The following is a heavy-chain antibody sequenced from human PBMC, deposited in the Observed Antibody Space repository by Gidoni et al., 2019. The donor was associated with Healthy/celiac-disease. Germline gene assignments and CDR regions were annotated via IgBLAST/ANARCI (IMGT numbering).Heavy chain of an antibody. V-gene: IGHV4-34*01. CDR2: INHSGST. CDR1: GGSFSGYY. D-gene: IGHD3-3*01. Sequence: QVQLQQWGAGLLKPSETLSLTCAVYGGSFSGYYWSWIRQPPGKGLEWIGEINHSGSTNYNPSLKSRVTISVDTSKNQFSLKLSSVTAADTAVYYCARGRSEFLEWLLYLLDYWGQGTLVTVSS. CDR3: ARGRSEFLEWLLYLLDY. J-gene: IGHJ4*02.